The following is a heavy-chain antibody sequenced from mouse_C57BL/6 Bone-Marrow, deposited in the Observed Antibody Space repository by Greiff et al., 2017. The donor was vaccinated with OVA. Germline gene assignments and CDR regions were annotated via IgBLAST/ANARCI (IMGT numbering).Heavy chain of an antibody. Sequence: EVKLEESGPGLVKPSQSLSLTCSVTGYSITSGYYWNWIRQFPGNKLEWMGYISYDGSNNYNPSLKNRISITRDTSKNQFFLKLNSVTTEDTATYYCARGRSDYWGQGTTLTVSS. J-gene: IGHJ2*01. V-gene: IGHV3-6*01. CDR2: ISYDGSN. CDR3: ARGRSDY. CDR1: GYSITSGYY.